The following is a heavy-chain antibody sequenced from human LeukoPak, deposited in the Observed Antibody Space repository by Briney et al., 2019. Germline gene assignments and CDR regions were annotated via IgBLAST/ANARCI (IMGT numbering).Heavy chain of an antibody. D-gene: IGHD6-13*01. V-gene: IGHV3-66*01. CDR1: GFTVSSNY. CDR2: IYSGGST. Sequence: GGSLRLSCAASGFTVSSNYMSWVRQAPGKGLEWVSVIYSGGSTYYADSVKGRFTISRDNSKNTLYLQMNSLRAEDMAVYYCARAIAAAGPDDYWGQGTLVTVSS. J-gene: IGHJ4*02. CDR3: ARAIAAAGPDDY.